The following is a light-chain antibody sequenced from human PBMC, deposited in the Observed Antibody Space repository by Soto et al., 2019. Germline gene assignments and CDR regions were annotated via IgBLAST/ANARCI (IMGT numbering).Light chain of an antibody. V-gene: IGKV1-27*01. CDR3: QNYNGAPWT. CDR2: AAS. CDR1: QGISNY. Sequence: DIPMTQSPSSLSASVGDRVTITCRASQGISNYLVWYQQKPGKVPKLLIYAASTLQSGVPSRFSGSGSGTDFTLTISSLQPEDVANYYCQNYNGAPWTFGQGTKVEIK. J-gene: IGKJ1*01.